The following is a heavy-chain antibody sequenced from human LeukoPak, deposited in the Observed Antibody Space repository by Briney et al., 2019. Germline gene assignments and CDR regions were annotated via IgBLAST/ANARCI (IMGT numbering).Heavy chain of an antibody. V-gene: IGHV3-33*01. CDR2: IWSDGVTK. CDR3: AREAQDSSGSSYNFDY. Sequence: PGGSLRLSCAASGFSFSNYGMHWVRQAPGKGLEWVAVIWSDGVTKYYADSVKGRFTISRDNSKNTLYLQMNSLRAEDTAVYYCAREAQDSSGSSYNFDYWGRGTLVTVSS. CDR1: GFSFSNYG. D-gene: IGHD6-19*01. J-gene: IGHJ4*02.